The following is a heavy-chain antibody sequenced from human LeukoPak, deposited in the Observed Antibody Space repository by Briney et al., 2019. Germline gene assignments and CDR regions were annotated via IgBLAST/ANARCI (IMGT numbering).Heavy chain of an antibody. V-gene: IGHV1-3*01. D-gene: IGHD4-17*01. CDR3: ARDGIDYGDYYGWFDP. Sequence: ASVKVSCEASGYTFTSYAMHWVRQAPGQRLEWMGWINAGNGNTKYSQKFQGRVTITRDTSASTAYMELSSLRSEDTAVYYCARDGIDYGDYYGWFDPWGQGTLVTVSS. CDR1: GYTFTSYA. J-gene: IGHJ5*02. CDR2: INAGNGNT.